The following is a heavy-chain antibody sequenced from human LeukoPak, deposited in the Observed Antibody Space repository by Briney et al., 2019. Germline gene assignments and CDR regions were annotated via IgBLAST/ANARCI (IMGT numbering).Heavy chain of an antibody. Sequence: GGSLRLSXAASGFTFDDYGMSWVRQAPGKGLEWVSGINWNGGSTCYADSVKGRFTISRDNAKNTLYLQMNSLRAEDTAVYYCAKDPSSGYLGYFDYWGQGTLVTVSS. D-gene: IGHD3-22*01. CDR3: AKDPSSGYLGYFDY. J-gene: IGHJ4*02. CDR1: GFTFDDYG. V-gene: IGHV3-20*04. CDR2: INWNGGST.